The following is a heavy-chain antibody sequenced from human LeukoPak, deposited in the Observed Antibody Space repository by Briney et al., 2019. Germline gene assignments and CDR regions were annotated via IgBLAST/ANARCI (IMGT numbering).Heavy chain of an antibody. CDR3: ARDQEGFDY. Sequence: ASVKVSCKASGYTFTSNYRHWVRQAPGQELEWMGMLYPRDGSTSYAQKFQGRVTVTRDTSTSTVHMELSGLRSEDTAVYYCARDQEGFDYWGQGTLVTVSS. V-gene: IGHV1-46*01. CDR1: GYTFTSNY. J-gene: IGHJ4*02. CDR2: LYPRDGST.